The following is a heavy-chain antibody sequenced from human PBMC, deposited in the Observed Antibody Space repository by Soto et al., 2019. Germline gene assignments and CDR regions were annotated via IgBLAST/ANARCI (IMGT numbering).Heavy chain of an antibody. V-gene: IGHV3-15*07. CDR3: TTMKTYYYDGSGYYYVNYGMDV. CDR2: IKSKTDGGTT. D-gene: IGHD3-22*01. CDR1: GFTFSNAW. J-gene: IGHJ6*02. Sequence: GGSLRLSCAASGFTFSNAWMNWVREAPGKGLEWVGRIKSKTDGGTTDYAAPVKGRFTISRDDSKNTLYLQMNSLKTEDTAVYYCTTMKTYYYDGSGYYYVNYGMDVWGQGTTVTVSS.